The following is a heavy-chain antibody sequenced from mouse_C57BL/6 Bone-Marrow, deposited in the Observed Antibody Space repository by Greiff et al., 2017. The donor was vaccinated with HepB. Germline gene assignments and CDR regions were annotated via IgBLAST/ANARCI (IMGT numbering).Heavy chain of an antibody. Sequence: EVKVVESGGDLVKPGGSLKLSCAASGFTFSSYGMSWVRQTPDKRLEWVATISSGGSYTYYPDSVKGRFTISRDNAKNTLYLQMSSLKSEDTAMYYCARQSYYGSSYDYAMDYWGQGTSVTVSS. J-gene: IGHJ4*01. CDR3: ARQSYYGSSYDYAMDY. CDR2: ISSGGSYT. CDR1: GFTFSSYG. D-gene: IGHD1-1*01. V-gene: IGHV5-6*01.